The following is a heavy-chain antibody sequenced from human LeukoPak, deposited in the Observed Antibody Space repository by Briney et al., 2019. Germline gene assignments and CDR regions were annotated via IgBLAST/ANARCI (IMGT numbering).Heavy chain of an antibody. CDR1: GSTFSNYW. D-gene: IGHD6-19*01. J-gene: IGHJ5*02. CDR3: ARAVAENWFDP. V-gene: IGHV3-7*01. CDR2: IKQDGSDK. Sequence: GGSLRLSCAASGSTFSNYWMSWVRQVPGKGLEWVANIKQDGSDKYYVDSVKGRFTISRDNAKNSLYLQMNSLRAEDTAVYYCARAVAENWFDPWGQGTLVTVAS.